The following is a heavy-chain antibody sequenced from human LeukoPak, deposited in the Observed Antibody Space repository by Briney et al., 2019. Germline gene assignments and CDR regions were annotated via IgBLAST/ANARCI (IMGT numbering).Heavy chain of an antibody. CDR3: ARHVGYGNNWFDP. CDR2: IYYSGST. J-gene: IGHJ5*02. CDR1: GGSISSYY. Sequence: SETLSLTCTVSGGSISSYYWSWIRQPPGKGLEWIGYIYYSGSTNYNPSLKSRVTISVDTTKNQFSLKLRSLTAADTAVYYCARHVGYGNNWFDPWGQGTLVTVSS. V-gene: IGHV4-59*08. D-gene: IGHD5-18*01.